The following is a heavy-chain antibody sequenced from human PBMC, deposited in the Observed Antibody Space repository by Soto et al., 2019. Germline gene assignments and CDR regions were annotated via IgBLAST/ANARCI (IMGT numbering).Heavy chain of an antibody. Sequence: GGSLRLSCAASGFTLSGYAMDWVRQAPGKGLEWVSAISSSGGSTYYADSVKGRFTISRDNSKNTLYLQMNSLRAEDTAVYYCAKDRIAAAGDDAFDIWGQGTMVTVSS. J-gene: IGHJ3*02. V-gene: IGHV3-23*01. CDR3: AKDRIAAAGDDAFDI. CDR1: GFTLSGYA. CDR2: ISSSGGST. D-gene: IGHD6-13*01.